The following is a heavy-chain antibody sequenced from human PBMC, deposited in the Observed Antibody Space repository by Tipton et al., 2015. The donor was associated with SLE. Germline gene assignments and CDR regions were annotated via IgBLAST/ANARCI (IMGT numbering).Heavy chain of an antibody. D-gene: IGHD2-15*01. Sequence: TLSLTCTVSGGFISSYYWSWMRQPPGKGLEWIGYIYYSGSTNYNPSLKSRVTISLDTSKNQFSLKLSSVTAADTAVYYCARGGGFDAFDIWGQGTMVTVSS. CDR3: ARGGGFDAFDI. J-gene: IGHJ3*02. V-gene: IGHV4-59*01. CDR2: IYYSGST. CDR1: GGFISSYY.